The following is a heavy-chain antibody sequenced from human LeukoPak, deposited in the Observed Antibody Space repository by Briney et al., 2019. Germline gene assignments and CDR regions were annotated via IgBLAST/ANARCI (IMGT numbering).Heavy chain of an antibody. J-gene: IGHJ4*02. D-gene: IGHD3-10*01. V-gene: IGHV1-2*02. CDR2: INPNSGGT. CDR3: ARGAADYYGSGSYYAEKDY. CDR1: GYTFTGYY. Sequence: ASVKVSCKASGYTFTGYYMHWVRQAPGQGLEWMGWINPNSGGTNYAQKFQGRVTMTRDTSISTAYMELSRLRSDDTAVYYCARGAADYYGSGSYYAEKDYWGQGTLVTVSS.